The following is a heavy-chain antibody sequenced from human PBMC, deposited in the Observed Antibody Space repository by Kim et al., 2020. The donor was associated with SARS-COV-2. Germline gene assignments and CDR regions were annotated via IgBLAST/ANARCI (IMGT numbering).Heavy chain of an antibody. Sequence: GGSLRLSCAASGFTFSSYSMNWVRQAPGKGLEWISSITSSSSYIFYADSVKGRFTISRDNAKNSLYLQMNSLRAEDTAVYYCAREGRSSSSRSIYYFYYWGQGILVTVSS. V-gene: IGHV3-21*01. CDR1: GFTFSSYS. J-gene: IGHJ4*02. CDR3: AREGRSSSSRSIYYFYY. D-gene: IGHD6-13*01. CDR2: ITSSSSYI.